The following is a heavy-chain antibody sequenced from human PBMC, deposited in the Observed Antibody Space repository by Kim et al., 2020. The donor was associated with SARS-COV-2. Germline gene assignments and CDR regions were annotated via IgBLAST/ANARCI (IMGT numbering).Heavy chain of an antibody. V-gene: IGHV4-4*02. CDR3: AGSDSSGYYYNY. D-gene: IGHD3-22*01. Sequence: NYNPSLKSRVTISVDKSKIQFSLKLSSVTAADTAVYYCAGSDSSGYYYNYWGQGTLVTVSS. J-gene: IGHJ4*02.